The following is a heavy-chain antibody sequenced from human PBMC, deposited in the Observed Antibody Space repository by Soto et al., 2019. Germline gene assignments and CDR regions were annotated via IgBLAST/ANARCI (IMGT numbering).Heavy chain of an antibody. CDR3: ARGLSSSGCYALLY. CDR2: IYNNGST. D-gene: IGHD6-19*01. V-gene: IGHV4-59*01. J-gene: IGHJ4*02. Sequence: SETLSLTCTVSVGSISTYYWHWIRQPPGKGLEWIGYIYNNGSTNYIPSLKSRVTISLDRSKKQFSLTLNSVTSADTAVYYCARGLSSSGCYALLYWGQGDLVTVSS. CDR1: VGSISTYY.